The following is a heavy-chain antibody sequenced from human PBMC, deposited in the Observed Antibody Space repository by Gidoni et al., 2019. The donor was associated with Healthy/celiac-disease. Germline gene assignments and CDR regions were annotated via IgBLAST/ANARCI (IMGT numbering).Heavy chain of an antibody. CDR3: ARDGEGFGR. D-gene: IGHD3-3*01. Sequence: QVQLQESGPGLVKPSETLSLTCAVSGYSISSGYYWGWIRQPPGKGLEWIGSIYHSGSTYYNPSLKSRVTISVDTSKNQFSLKLSSVTAADTAVYYCARDGEGFGRWGQGTLVTVSS. CDR1: GYSISSGYY. J-gene: IGHJ5*02. CDR2: IYHSGST. V-gene: IGHV4-38-2*02.